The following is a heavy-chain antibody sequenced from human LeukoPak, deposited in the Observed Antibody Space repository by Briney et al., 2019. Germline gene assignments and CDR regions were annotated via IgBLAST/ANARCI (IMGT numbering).Heavy chain of an antibody. CDR2: INAGNGNT. D-gene: IGHD3-10*01. Sequence: GASVKVSCKASGYTFTSYAMHWVRQAPGRRLEWMGWINAGNGNTKYSQKFQGRVTITRDTSASTAYMELSSLRSEDTAVYYCARDSLPTYYYGSGSYYGYFQHWGQGTLVTVSS. V-gene: IGHV1-3*01. CDR3: ARDSLPTYYYGSGSYYGYFQH. J-gene: IGHJ1*01. CDR1: GYTFTSYA.